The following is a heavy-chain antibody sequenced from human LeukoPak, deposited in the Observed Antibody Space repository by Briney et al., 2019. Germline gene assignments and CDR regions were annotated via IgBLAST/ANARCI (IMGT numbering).Heavy chain of an antibody. V-gene: IGHV3-48*03. Sequence: PGGSLRLSCAAPGFTSSSYEMNWVRQAPGKGLEWVSYISSSGSTIYYADPVKGRFTISRDNAKNSLYLQMNSLRAEDTAVYYCARDFSGQQLNWFDPWGQGTLVTVSS. CDR3: ARDFSGQQLNWFDP. J-gene: IGHJ5*02. CDR1: GFTSSSYE. CDR2: ISSSGSTI. D-gene: IGHD6-13*01.